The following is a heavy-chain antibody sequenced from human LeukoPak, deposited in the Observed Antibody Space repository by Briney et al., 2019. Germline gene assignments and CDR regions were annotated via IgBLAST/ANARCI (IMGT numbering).Heavy chain of an antibody. D-gene: IGHD2-15*01. J-gene: IGHJ5*02. CDR2: IYHSGST. Sequence: PSETLSLTCAVSGGSISSGGYSWSWIRQPPGKGLEWIGYIYHSGSTYYNPSLKSRVTISVDRSKNQFSLKLSSVTAADTAVYYCARVGYCSGGSCYGENNWFDPWGQGTLVTVPS. CDR1: GGSISSGGYS. V-gene: IGHV4-30-2*01. CDR3: ARVGYCSGGSCYGENNWFDP.